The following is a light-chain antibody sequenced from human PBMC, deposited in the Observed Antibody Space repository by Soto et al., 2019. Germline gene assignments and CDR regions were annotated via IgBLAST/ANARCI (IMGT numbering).Light chain of an antibody. CDR3: QQYGSSLIT. J-gene: IGKJ5*01. Sequence: EIVFTQSPVTLSLSPVERATLSCSASQSVSSNSLAWYHQKPGQPPRLLMYGASSRATGIPDRFSGSGSGTDFTLTISRLEPEDFAMYYCQQYGSSLITFGQGTRLEI. V-gene: IGKV3-20*01. CDR2: GAS. CDR1: QSVSSNS.